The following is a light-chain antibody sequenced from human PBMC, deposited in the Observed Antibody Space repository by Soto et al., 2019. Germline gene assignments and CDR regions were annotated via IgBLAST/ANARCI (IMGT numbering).Light chain of an antibody. CDR1: QSLASNY. J-gene: IGKJ4*01. V-gene: IGKV3-20*01. CDR2: DAS. CDR3: QQYGNS. Sequence: EIVLTQSPGTLSLSPGERATLSCRVSQSLASNYIAWYQQKPGQGPRLLIYDASRRAAGIPDRFSGSGSGTDFTLTISRLEPEDSAVYYCQQYGNSFGGGTRVEI.